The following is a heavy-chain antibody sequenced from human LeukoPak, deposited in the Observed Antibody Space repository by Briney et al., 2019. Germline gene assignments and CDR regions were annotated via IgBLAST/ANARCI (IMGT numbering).Heavy chain of an antibody. J-gene: IGHJ4*02. D-gene: IGHD6-13*01. CDR3: ARGVYIATAQYAY. CDR2: INQRRNT. CDR1: GGSFSGYS. V-gene: IGHV4-34*01. Sequence: KASETLSLTCVVYGGSFSGYSWSWIRQPPGKGLEWIGEINQRRNTNYNPSLKSRVTISIDTSKNQFSLKLSSVTAADTAVYYCARGVYIATAQYAYWGQGTLVTVSP.